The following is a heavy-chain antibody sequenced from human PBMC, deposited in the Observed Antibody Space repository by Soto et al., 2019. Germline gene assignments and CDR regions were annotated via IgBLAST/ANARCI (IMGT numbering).Heavy chain of an antibody. V-gene: IGHV6-1*01. CDR1: GDSVSSNSAA. CDR3: ARDTGRFYSGWLKD. J-gene: IGHJ4*02. CDR2: TYYRSKWYN. D-gene: IGHD6-19*01. Sequence: PSQTLSLTCAISGDSVSSNSAAWNWIRQSPSRGLEWLGRTYYRSKWYNDYAVSVKSRITINPDTSKNQFSLQLNSVTPEDTAVYYCARDTGRFYSGWLKDWCQGPLVTVSS.